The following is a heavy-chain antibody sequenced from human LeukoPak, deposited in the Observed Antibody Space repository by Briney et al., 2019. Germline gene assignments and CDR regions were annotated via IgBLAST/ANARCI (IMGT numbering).Heavy chain of an antibody. CDR2: IHYSETT. CDR3: ARGREYYDSGGYHWFDY. J-gene: IGHJ4*02. Sequence: SETLSLTCSVSGDSISLGDHFWTWIRQSPGRGLEWLGNIHYSETTNYNPSLKSRLTISVDTSKNHFSLKLSSVTAADTALYHCARGREYYDSGGYHWFDYWGQGTLVTVSS. D-gene: IGHD3-22*01. CDR1: GDSISLGDHF. V-gene: IGHV4-30-4*08.